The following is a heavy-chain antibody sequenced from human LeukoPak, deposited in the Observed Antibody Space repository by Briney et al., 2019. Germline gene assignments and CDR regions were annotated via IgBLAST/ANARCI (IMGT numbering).Heavy chain of an antibody. V-gene: IGHV3-15*01. D-gene: IGHD1-1*01. Sequence: GGSLRLSCAASGFTFSNAWMSWVRQAPGKGLEWVGRIKSKTDGGTTDYAAPVKGRFTISRDDSKNTLYLQMNSVKTEDTAVYYCTTDRTATPPAETFDYWFQGTMVTVSS. J-gene: IGHJ4*02. CDR2: IKSKTDGGTT. CDR1: GFTFSNAW. CDR3: TTDRTATPPAETFDY.